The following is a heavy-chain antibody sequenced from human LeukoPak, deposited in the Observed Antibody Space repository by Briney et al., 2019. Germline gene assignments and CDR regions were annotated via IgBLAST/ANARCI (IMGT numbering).Heavy chain of an antibody. D-gene: IGHD1-26*01. Sequence: SETLSLTCTVSGGSISSYYWSWIRQPPGKGLEWIGYIYYSGSTNYNPSLKSRVTISVDTSKNQFSLKLSSVTAADTAVYYCAREEARGVGGSFDYWGQGTLVTVSS. CDR3: AREEARGVGGSFDY. J-gene: IGHJ4*02. CDR2: IYYSGST. V-gene: IGHV4-59*12. CDR1: GGSISSYY.